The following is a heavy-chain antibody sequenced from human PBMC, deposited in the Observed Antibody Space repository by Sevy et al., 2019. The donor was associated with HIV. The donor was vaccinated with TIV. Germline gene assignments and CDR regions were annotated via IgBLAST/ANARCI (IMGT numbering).Heavy chain of an antibody. D-gene: IGHD2-8*01. CDR1: GFTFSKYS. J-gene: IGHJ4*02. Sequence: GGSLRLSCAASGFTFSKYSMSWVRQPPGKGLEWVSTLSCGCGEINYADSVKGRFTISRDNSKSSVYLQMNNLRPEDTAGYYCAREGCTKPHDYWGQGTLVTVSS. V-gene: IGHV3-23*01. CDR3: AREGCTKPHDY. CDR2: LSCGCGEI.